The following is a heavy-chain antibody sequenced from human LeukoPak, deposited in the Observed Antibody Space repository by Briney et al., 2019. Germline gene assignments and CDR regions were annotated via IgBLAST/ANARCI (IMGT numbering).Heavy chain of an antibody. CDR2: IYYSGTT. D-gene: IGHD4/OR15-4a*01. CDR3: AREDPQTRVPEGMDV. V-gene: IGHV4-59*01. Sequence: SETLSLTCTVSGGSISYYYWSWIRQSPGKGLEWIGYIYYSGTTDYNPSLKSRVTISVDTSKNQFSLQLRSVTAADSAVYYCAREDPQTRVPEGMDVWGQGTTVTVSS. CDR1: GGSISYYY. J-gene: IGHJ6*02.